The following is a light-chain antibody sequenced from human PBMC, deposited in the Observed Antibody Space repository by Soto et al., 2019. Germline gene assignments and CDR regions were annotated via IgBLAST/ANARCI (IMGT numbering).Light chain of an antibody. V-gene: IGLV2-11*01. J-gene: IGLJ3*02. CDR3: CSYPGSHTWV. Sequence: QSALTQPRSVSGSPGQSVTISCTGTNSYIGNYNYVSWYKQHPGKAPKVMIYDVSKRPSGVPDRFSGSKSGNTASLTISGLQDEDEADYYCCSYPGSHTWVFGGGTKVTVL. CDR1: NSYIGNYNY. CDR2: DVS.